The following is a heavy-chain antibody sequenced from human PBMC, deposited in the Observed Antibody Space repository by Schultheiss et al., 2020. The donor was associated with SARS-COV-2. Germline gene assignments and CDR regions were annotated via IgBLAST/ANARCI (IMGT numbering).Heavy chain of an antibody. CDR2: IYHSGST. CDR1: GGSFSGYY. D-gene: IGHD3-10*01. Sequence: SETLSLTCAVYGGSFSGYYWSWIRQPPGKGLEWIGEIYHSGSTNYNPSLKSRVTMSVDTSKNQFSLKLSSVTAADTAVYYCARVAPITMVRGVMNYYYYMDVWGKGTTVTVSS. V-gene: IGHV4-34*01. J-gene: IGHJ6*03. CDR3: ARVAPITMVRGVMNYYYYMDV.